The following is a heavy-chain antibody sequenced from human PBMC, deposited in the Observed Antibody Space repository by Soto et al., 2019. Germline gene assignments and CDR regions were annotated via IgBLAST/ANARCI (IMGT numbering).Heavy chain of an antibody. CDR3: AITYCRDNSCPRDFDF. CDR2: FIPILDMA. Sequence: QVQVVQSGAEVKKPESSVKVSCKPSGGTFNTYTVNWVRLAPGHGLEWMGRFIPILDMANYAQKFQYRVTITADRSTFTAYMELNSLTSDDTAVYYCAITYCRDNSCPRDFDFWGPGTRVTVSS. D-gene: IGHD2-21*01. V-gene: IGHV1-69*02. CDR1: GGTFNTYT. J-gene: IGHJ4*02.